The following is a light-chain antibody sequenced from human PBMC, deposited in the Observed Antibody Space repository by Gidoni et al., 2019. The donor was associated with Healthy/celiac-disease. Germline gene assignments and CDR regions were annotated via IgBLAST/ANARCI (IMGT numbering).Light chain of an antibody. CDR3: QQSYSTPT. CDR2: AAS. V-gene: IGKV1-39*01. Sequence: IQMTQSPSSLSASVGDRVTITCRASQSISSYLNLYQQKPGKAPKLLIYAASSLQSGVPSRFSGSGSGTDFTLTISSLQPEDVATYYCQQSYSTPTFGQGTKLEIK. J-gene: IGKJ2*01. CDR1: QSISSY.